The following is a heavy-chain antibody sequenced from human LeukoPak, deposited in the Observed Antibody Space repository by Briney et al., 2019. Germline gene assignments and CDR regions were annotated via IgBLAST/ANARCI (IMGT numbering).Heavy chain of an antibody. CDR3: ASPSDVSDAFDI. V-gene: IGHV1-46*01. J-gene: IGHJ3*02. D-gene: IGHD3-16*01. CDR1: GYTFTSYY. CDR2: INPSGGST. Sequence: ASVKVSCKASGYTFTSYYMHWVRQAPGQGLEWMGIINPSGGSTSYAQKFQGRVTITADKSTSTAYMELSSLRSEDTAVYYCASPSDVSDAFDIWGQGTMVTVSS.